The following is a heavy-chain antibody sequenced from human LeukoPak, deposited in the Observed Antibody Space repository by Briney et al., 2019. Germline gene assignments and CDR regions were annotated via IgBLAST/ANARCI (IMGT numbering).Heavy chain of an antibody. CDR3: VSSYGSSCPTVYF. V-gene: IGHV3-66*01. D-gene: IGHD6-13*01. CDR2: IYSGGTT. CDR1: GLTVSSHY. J-gene: IGHJ4*02. Sequence: AGGSLRLSCAASGLTVSSHYMRWVRQAPGKGLEWVSVIYSGGTTYYADSVKGRFTISRDNSKNSLHLQMNSLRAEDTAVYYSVSSYGSSCPTVYFCGQGTLVTVSS.